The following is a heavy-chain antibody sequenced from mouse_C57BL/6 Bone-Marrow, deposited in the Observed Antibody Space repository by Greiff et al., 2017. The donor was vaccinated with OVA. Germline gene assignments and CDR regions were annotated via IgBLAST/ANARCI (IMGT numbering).Heavy chain of an antibody. D-gene: IGHD1-2*01. CDR2: ISDGGSYT. CDR1: GFTFSSYA. Sequence: EVNVVESGGGLVKPGGSLKLSCAASGFTFSSYAMSWVRQTPEKRLEWVATISDGGSYTYYPDNVKGRFTISRDNAKNNLYLQMSHLKSEDTAMYYCARWGLLRPFAYWGQGTLVTVSA. J-gene: IGHJ3*01. CDR3: ARWGLLRPFAY. V-gene: IGHV5-4*03.